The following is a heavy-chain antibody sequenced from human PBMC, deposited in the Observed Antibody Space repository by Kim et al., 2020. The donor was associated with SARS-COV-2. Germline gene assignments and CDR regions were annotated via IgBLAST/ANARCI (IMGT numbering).Heavy chain of an antibody. CDR1: GFTFSSYA. Sequence: GGSLRLSCAASGFTFSSYAMSWVRQAPGKGLEWVSAISGSGGSTYYADSVKGRFTISRDNSKNTLYLQMNSLRAEDTAVYYCAKTDDSSGYCLNAEYFQHWGQGTLVTVSS. J-gene: IGHJ1*01. D-gene: IGHD3-22*01. V-gene: IGHV3-23*01. CDR2: ISGSGGST. CDR3: AKTDDSSGYCLNAEYFQH.